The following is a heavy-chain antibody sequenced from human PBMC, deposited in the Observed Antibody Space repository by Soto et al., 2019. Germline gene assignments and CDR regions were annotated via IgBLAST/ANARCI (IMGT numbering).Heavy chain of an antibody. D-gene: IGHD3-22*01. CDR3: AHIHPDYYDSSGYSYYFDY. CDR2: IYWDDDK. V-gene: IGHV2-5*02. Sequence: QITLKESGPTLVKPTQTLTLTCTFSGFSLSTSGVGVGWIRQPPGKALEWLALIYWDDDKRYSPSLKSRLTITKETSKNQVVLTMTNMDPVDTATYYCAHIHPDYYDSSGYSYYFDYWGQGTMVTVSS. CDR1: GFSLSTSGVG. J-gene: IGHJ4*02.